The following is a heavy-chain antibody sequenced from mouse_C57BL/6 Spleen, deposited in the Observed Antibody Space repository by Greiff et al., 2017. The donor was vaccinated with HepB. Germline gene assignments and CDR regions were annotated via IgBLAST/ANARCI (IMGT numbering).Heavy chain of an antibody. CDR2: IYPRSGNT. J-gene: IGHJ2*01. CDR1: GYTFTSYG. CDR3: ARPTMVTTGDYFDY. Sequence: QVQLQQSGAELARPGASVKLSCKASGYTFTSYGISGVKQRTGQGLEWIGEIYPRSGNTYYNEKFKGKATLTADKSSSTAYMELRSLTSEDSAVYFCARPTMVTTGDYFDYWGQGTTLTVSS. V-gene: IGHV1-81*01. D-gene: IGHD2-9*01.